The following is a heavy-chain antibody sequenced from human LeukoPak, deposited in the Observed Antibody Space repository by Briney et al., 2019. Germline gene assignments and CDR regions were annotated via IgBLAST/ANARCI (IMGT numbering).Heavy chain of an antibody. CDR3: TRVGYIDEGIDY. Sequence: GGSLRLSCEGSGLTFSSHWMTWVRQAPGKGLEWVANIKQDGSEKYYVDSVKGRFTISRDNAKNSLYLQMNSLRAEDTAIYYCTRVGYIDEGIDYWGQGTLVTVSS. CDR1: GLTFSSHW. V-gene: IGHV3-7*04. D-gene: IGHD5-24*01. CDR2: IKQDGSEK. J-gene: IGHJ4*02.